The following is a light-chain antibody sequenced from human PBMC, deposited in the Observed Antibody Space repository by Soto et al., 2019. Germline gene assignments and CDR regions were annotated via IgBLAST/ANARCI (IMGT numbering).Light chain of an antibody. Sequence: DIVMTQPPLSLPVTPGEPASISCRSSQSLLYSNGKNYLNWYLQKPGQSPQLLIYFGSSRASGVXDTXSGSGSGTDFTLKISRVEAEDVGVYYCLQALQTPPTFGQGTRLEIK. CDR1: QSLLYSNGKNY. CDR3: LQALQTPPT. J-gene: IGKJ5*01. CDR2: FGS. V-gene: IGKV2-28*01.